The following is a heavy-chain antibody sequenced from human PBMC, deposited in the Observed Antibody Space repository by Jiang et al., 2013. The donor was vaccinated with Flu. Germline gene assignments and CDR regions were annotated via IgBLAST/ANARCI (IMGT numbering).Heavy chain of an antibody. CDR1: GYTFTSYG. Sequence: GAEVKKPGASVKVSCKASGYTFTSYGISWVRQAPGQGLEWMGWISAYNGNTNYAQKLQGRVTMTTDTSTSTAYMELRSLRSDDTAVYYCARARDYVWGSYRPQAPREYFQHWGQGTLVTVSS. D-gene: IGHD3-16*02. CDR3: ARARDYVWGSYRPQAPREYFQH. J-gene: IGHJ1*01. V-gene: IGHV1-18*04. CDR2: ISAYNGNT.